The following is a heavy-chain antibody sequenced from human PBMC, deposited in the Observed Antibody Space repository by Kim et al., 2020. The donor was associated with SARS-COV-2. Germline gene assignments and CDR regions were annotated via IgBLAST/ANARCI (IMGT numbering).Heavy chain of an antibody. J-gene: IGHJ4*02. D-gene: IGHD3-10*01. Sequence: SETLSLTCTVSGVSVASPTYFWNWLRQRPGKGLEWIGYIYYGGSTNYNPSLKSRITMSIETSKSQFSLQLTSVTAADTAVYFCASRYKRLWWFGNILAPNYFDSWGQGILVTVSS. V-gene: IGHV4-31*03. CDR3: ASRYKRLWWFGNILAPNYFDS. CDR2: IYYGGST. CDR1: GVSVASPTYF.